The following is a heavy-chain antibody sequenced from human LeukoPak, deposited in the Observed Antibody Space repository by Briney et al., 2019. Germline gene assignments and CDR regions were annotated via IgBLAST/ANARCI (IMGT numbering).Heavy chain of an antibody. CDR2: ISGSGGST. CDR1: GFTFSSHA. CDR3: AREGHDGGSLFTDY. V-gene: IGHV3-23*01. D-gene: IGHD2-15*01. Sequence: GGSLRLSCAASGFTFSSHAMSWVRQAPGKGLEWDSGISGSGGSTYYADSVKGRFTVSRDNSKNMLYLPMNSLRAEDTAVYYCAREGHDGGSLFTDYWGQGTLVTVSS. J-gene: IGHJ4*02.